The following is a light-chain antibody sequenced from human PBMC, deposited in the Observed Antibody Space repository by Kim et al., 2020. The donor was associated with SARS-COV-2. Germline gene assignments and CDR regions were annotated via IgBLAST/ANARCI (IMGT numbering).Light chain of an antibody. V-gene: IGLV2-11*01. Sequence: GHAVTISWPGTSSDVGGYNYVSWYQQHPGKAPKLMIYDVSKRPSGVPDRFSGSKSGNTASLTISGLQAEDEADYYCCSYAGSYNWVFGGGTQLTVL. CDR3: CSYAGSYNWV. J-gene: IGLJ3*02. CDR2: DVS. CDR1: SSDVGGYNY.